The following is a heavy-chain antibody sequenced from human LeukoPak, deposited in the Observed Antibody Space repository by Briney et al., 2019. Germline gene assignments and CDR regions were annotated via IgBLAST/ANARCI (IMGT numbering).Heavy chain of an antibody. Sequence: PSETLSLTCTVSGASVSSASYWTWIRQPPGKGVEWIAHIYNGVNTNYNPSLKSRVTISVDTSKNQFSLKLSSVTAADTAVYYCASTVTTSTAWYFDLWGRGTLVTVSS. J-gene: IGHJ2*01. CDR3: ASTVTTSTAWYFDL. D-gene: IGHD4-17*01. CDR2: IYNGVNT. CDR1: GASVSSASY. V-gene: IGHV4-61*01.